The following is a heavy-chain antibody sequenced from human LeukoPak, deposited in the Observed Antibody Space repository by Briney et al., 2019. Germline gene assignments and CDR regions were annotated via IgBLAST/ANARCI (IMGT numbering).Heavy chain of an antibody. J-gene: IGHJ4*02. CDR2: ISGSGGST. D-gene: IGHD3-9*01. V-gene: IGHV3-23*01. CDR3: AKAVNFDWLPNDY. Sequence: PGGSLRLSCEASGFTFSSYAMSWVRQAPGKGLEWVSAISGSGGSTYYADSVKGRFTISRDNSKNTLYLQLNSLRAEDTAVYYCAKAVNFDWLPNDYWGQGTLVTVSS. CDR1: GFTFSSYA.